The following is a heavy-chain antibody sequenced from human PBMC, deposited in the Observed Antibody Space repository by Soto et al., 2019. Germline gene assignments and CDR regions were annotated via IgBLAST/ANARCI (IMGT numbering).Heavy chain of an antibody. Sequence: PVGSLKISCKGSGFNFISYWIGWVRQMPGKGLEWMGIVYPRDSDTRYIPSLQGQVTISADKSISTAYLQWSSLKASDTAIYYCARLVTDGPRRSELDFWGQGTLVTVSS. D-gene: IGHD2-8*01. V-gene: IGHV5-51*01. CDR2: VYPRDSDT. J-gene: IGHJ4*02. CDR3: ARLVTDGPRRSELDF. CDR1: GFNFISYW.